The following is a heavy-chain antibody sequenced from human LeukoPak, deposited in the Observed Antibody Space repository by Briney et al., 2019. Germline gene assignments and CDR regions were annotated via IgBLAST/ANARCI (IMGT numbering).Heavy chain of an antibody. Sequence: PGGSLRLSCAASGFTFSSYAMHCVRQAPGKGLEWVAVISYDGSNKYYADSVKGRFTISRDNSKNTLYLQMNSLRAEDTAVYYCARARYYDVDYWGQGTLVTVSS. CDR1: GFTFSSYA. CDR2: ISYDGSNK. V-gene: IGHV3-30-3*01. J-gene: IGHJ4*02. CDR3: ARARYYDVDY. D-gene: IGHD3-9*01.